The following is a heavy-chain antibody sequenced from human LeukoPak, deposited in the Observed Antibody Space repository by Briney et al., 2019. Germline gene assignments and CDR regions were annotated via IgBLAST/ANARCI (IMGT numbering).Heavy chain of an antibody. CDR2: IKQDGSEK. CDR3: AKEVKLRGAPYGTVDY. Sequence: GSLRLSCAASGFTFSSYWVSWVRQAPGKGLEWGANIKQDGSEKYYVDSVKGRFTISRDTSKNTLYLQMNSLRVDDTAVYYCAKEVKLRGAPYGTVDYWGQGTLVTVSS. J-gene: IGHJ4*02. CDR1: GFTFSSYW. D-gene: IGHD3-10*01. V-gene: IGHV3-7*01.